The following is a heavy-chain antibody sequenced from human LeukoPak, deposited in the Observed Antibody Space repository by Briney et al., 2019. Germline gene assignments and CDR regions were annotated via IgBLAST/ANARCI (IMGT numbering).Heavy chain of an antibody. V-gene: IGHV1-69*13. CDR3: AREGGVVGATEGAFDI. CDR2: IIPILGTA. D-gene: IGHD1-26*01. CDR1: GGTFSSYA. Sequence: SVKVSCKASGGTFSSYAISWVRQAPGQGLEWMGGIIPILGTANYAQKFQGRVTITADESTSTAYMELSSLRSEDTAVYYCAREGGVVGATEGAFDIWGQGTMVTVSS. J-gene: IGHJ3*02.